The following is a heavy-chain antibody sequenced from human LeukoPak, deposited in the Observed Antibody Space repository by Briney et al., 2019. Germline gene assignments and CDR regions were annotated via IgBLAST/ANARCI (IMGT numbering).Heavy chain of an antibody. V-gene: IGHV1-69*04. CDR2: IIPILGIA. CDR3: ARSGGDSGSSEVDY. J-gene: IGHJ4*02. CDR1: GGTFSSYA. Sequence: SVKVSCKASGGTFSSYAISWVRQAPGQGLEWMGRIIPILGIANYAQKFQGRVTITADKSTSTAYMELSSLRSEDTAVYYCARSGGDSGSSEVDYWGQGTLVTVSS. D-gene: IGHD6-19*01.